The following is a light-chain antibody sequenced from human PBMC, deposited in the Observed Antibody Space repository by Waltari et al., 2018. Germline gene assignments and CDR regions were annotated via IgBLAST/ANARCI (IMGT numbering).Light chain of an antibody. V-gene: IGKV3-20*01. CDR1: QSIYSTY. CDR2: RAS. Sequence: EIVLTQSPGTLSLSPGERATLSCRASQSIYSTYLAWYQQKPGQAPRLLIYRASTRATGVPDRFGGSGSGTDFTLTISRLEPEDFAVFYCQQYGSSPRTFGQGTTVEIK. J-gene: IGKJ1*01. CDR3: QQYGSSPRT.